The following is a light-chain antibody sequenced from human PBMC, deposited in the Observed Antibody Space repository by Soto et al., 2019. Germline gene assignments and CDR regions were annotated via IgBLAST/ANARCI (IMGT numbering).Light chain of an antibody. CDR3: HQSYSSLPT. CDR2: AAS. CDR1: QSISSY. Sequence: DIQMTQSPSSLSAAVGDRVTITCRASQSISSYLNWYQQKPGKAPKLLIYAASSLQSGAPSRFSGRGCGTDFTITITTLQPEDFGTYYWHQSYSSLPTLGRGTKVDIK. V-gene: IGKV1-39*01. J-gene: IGKJ1*01.